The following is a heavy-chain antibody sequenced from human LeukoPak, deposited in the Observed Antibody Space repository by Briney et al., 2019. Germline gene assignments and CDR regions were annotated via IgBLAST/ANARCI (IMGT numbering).Heavy chain of an antibody. V-gene: IGHV1-18*01. Sequence: ASVKVSCKASRYTFTRYGISWVRQAPGQGLEWMGYISADNGNTNYAQKLRGRVTMTTDTSTSTAYMELRSLRSDDTAVYYCARNPAYSSSWYRWFDPWGQGTLVTVSS. D-gene: IGHD6-13*01. CDR1: RYTFTRYG. CDR2: ISADNGNT. CDR3: ARNPAYSSSWYRWFDP. J-gene: IGHJ5*02.